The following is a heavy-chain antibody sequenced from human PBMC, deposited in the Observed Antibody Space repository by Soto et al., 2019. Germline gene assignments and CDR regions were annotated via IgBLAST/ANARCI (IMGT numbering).Heavy chain of an antibody. CDR1: GGSISSSSYY. CDR3: AVGATVTPGNYFDY. CDR2: IYYSGST. D-gene: IGHD1-26*01. J-gene: IGHJ4*02. Sequence: SETLSLTCTVSGGSISSSSYYWGWIRQPPGKGLEWIGSIYYSGSTYYNPSLKSRVTISVDTSKNQFSLKLSSVTAADTAVYYCAVGATVTPGNYFDYWGQGTLVTVSS. V-gene: IGHV4-39*01.